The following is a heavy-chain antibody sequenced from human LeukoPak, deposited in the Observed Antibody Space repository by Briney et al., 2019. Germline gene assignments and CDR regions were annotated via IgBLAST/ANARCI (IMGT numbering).Heavy chain of an antibody. V-gene: IGHV3-23*01. CDR3: ATSPNPYCSSTSCPFDY. CDR1: GFTFSSYA. J-gene: IGHJ4*02. Sequence: GGSLRLSCAASGFTFSSYAMSWVRQAPGKGLEWVSAISGSGGSTYYADSVKGRFTISRDNSKNTLYLQMNSLRAEDTAVYYCATSPNPYCSSTSCPFDYWGQGTLVTVSS. D-gene: IGHD2-2*01. CDR2: ISGSGGST.